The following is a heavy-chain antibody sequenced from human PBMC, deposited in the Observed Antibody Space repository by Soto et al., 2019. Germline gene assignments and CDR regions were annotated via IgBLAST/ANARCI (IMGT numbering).Heavy chain of an antibody. V-gene: IGHV4-34*02. D-gene: IGHD1-26*01. Sequence: QVQLQQRGAGLLKPSETLSLTCAVLGGSFSDYYWTWIRQPPEKGLEWIGEINHSGSTSYNPSLKSRLTLSVDTSTKEFSLNLSSVTAADTAAYHCVRGRAFMSRVAFDIWGQGTMVTVSS. CDR3: VRGRAFMSRVAFDI. J-gene: IGHJ3*02. CDR1: GGSFSDYY. CDR2: INHSGST.